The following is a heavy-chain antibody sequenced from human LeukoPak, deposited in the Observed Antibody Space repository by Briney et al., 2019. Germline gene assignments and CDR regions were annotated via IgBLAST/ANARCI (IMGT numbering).Heavy chain of an antibody. Sequence: SETLSLTCTVSGGSITSYYWNWIRQPPGKGLEWMGYIYSSGSTNYNPSLESRVTISVDTSKNQFSLKLNSVTAADTAVYYCARHGAYSSTLDYWGQGTLLTVSS. J-gene: IGHJ4*02. CDR2: IYSSGST. D-gene: IGHD6-19*01. CDR1: GGSITSYY. V-gene: IGHV4-59*08. CDR3: ARHGAYSSTLDY.